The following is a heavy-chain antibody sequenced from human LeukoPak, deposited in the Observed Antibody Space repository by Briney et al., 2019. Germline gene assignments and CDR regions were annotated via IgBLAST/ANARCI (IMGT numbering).Heavy chain of an antibody. D-gene: IGHD6-13*01. J-gene: IGHJ4*02. CDR2: ISASSSYT. Sequence: PGGSLRLSCVVSGIPFSDYYMNWIRQTPGKGLEWISYISASSSYTDYADSVKGRSTISRDNAQNVLFLQMNRLRVEDTAVYYCAAGTAADYWGQGTLVTVSS. V-gene: IGHV3-11*03. CDR1: GIPFSDYY. CDR3: AAGTAADY.